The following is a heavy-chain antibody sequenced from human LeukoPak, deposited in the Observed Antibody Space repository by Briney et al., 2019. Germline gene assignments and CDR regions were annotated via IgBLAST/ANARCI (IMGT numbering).Heavy chain of an antibody. Sequence: PSETLSLTCTVSGGSISSSSYYWGWIRQPPGKGLEWIGSIHYSGSTYYNPSLKSRVTISVDTSKNQFSLKLSSVTAADTAVYYCATQPRGYSYADYWGQGTPVTVSS. CDR3: ATQPRGYSYADY. CDR1: GGSISSSSYY. J-gene: IGHJ4*02. D-gene: IGHD5-18*01. CDR2: IHYSGST. V-gene: IGHV4-39*01.